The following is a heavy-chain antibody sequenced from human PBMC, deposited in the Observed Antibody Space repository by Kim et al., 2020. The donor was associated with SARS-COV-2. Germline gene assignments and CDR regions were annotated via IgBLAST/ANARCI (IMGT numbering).Heavy chain of an antibody. CDR1: GFTFSTYY. V-gene: IGHV3-7*01. CDR3: MGRSAAP. Sequence: GGSLRLSCAASGFTFSTYYMTWVRQAPGKGLEWVANINPDGSETQYVDSVKGRFTISRDNGRKSLYLQMISLRVDDTAVYYCMGRSAAPWGQGTLVTVSS. CDR2: INPDGSET. D-gene: IGHD1-26*01. J-gene: IGHJ5*02.